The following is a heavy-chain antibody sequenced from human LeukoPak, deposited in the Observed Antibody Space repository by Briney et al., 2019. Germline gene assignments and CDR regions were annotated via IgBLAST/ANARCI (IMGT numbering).Heavy chain of an antibody. CDR1: GGSISSGDYY. D-gene: IGHD5-12*01. CDR2: IYYSGST. Sequence: SQTLSLTCTVSGGSISSGDYYWSWIRQPPGKGLEWIGYIYYSGSTYYNPPLKSRVTISVDTSKNQFSLKLSSVTAADTAVYYCARAGGYSGYDSWYYYGMDVWGQGTTVTVSS. J-gene: IGHJ6*02. V-gene: IGHV4-30-4*01. CDR3: ARAGGYSGYDSWYYYGMDV.